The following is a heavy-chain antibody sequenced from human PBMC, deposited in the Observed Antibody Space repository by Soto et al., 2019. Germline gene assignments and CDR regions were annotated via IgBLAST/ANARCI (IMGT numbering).Heavy chain of an antibody. Sequence: SETLSLTCTVSGGSLTTHYWTFIRQPPGKGLEWIGYISYIGSTNYNPSLNSRVAISLDTSRNQSSLKLSSVTAADTAVYYCARGNYHYYYGVDVWGQGTTVTVSS. J-gene: IGHJ6*01. CDR2: ISYIGST. CDR3: ARGNYHYYYGVDV. V-gene: IGHV4-59*11. CDR1: GGSLTTHY.